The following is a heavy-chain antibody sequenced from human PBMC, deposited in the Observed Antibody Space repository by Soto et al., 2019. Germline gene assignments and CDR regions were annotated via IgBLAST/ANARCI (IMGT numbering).Heavy chain of an antibody. D-gene: IGHD6-6*01. CDR2: ISGSGGST. CDR1: GFTFSSYA. J-gene: IGHJ4*02. CDR3: AKIGIAAPPSGIDY. Sequence: PGGSLRLSCAASGFTFSSYAMSWVRQAPGKGLEWVSAISGSGGSTYYADSVKGRLTISRDNSKNTLYLQMNSLRAEDTAVYYCAKIGIAAPPSGIDYWGQGTLVTVSS. V-gene: IGHV3-23*01.